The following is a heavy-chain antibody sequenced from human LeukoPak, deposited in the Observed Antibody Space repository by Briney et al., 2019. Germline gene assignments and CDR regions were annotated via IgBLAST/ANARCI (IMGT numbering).Heavy chain of an antibody. V-gene: IGHV3-23*01. Sequence: SGGSLRLSCAASGFTSSTYGMTWVRQAPGKGLEWVSSITGSGERTYYADSVKGRFTISRDNSNNMVYLQMNSLRGEDTAVYYCAKNSAYDRSLGYYSYYMDVWGKGTRSPSP. D-gene: IGHD5-12*01. J-gene: IGHJ6*03. CDR1: GFTSSTYG. CDR2: ITGSGERT. CDR3: AKNSAYDRSLGYYSYYMDV.